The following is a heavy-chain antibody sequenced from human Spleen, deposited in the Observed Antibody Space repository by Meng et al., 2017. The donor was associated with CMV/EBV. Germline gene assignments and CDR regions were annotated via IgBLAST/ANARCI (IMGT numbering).Heavy chain of an antibody. CDR3: AKPQSGPAGVYCYYYGMDV. V-gene: IGHV3-20*04. D-gene: IGHD2-2*01. Sequence: GGSLRLSCAASGFTFEEYGLSWVRQAPGRGLEWVSGVISDGGATAYADSVKGRFTISRDNSKNTLYLQMNSLRAEDTAVYYCAKPQSGPAGVYCYYYGMDVWGQGTVVTVSS. CDR2: VISDGGAT. CDR1: GFTFEEYG. J-gene: IGHJ6*02.